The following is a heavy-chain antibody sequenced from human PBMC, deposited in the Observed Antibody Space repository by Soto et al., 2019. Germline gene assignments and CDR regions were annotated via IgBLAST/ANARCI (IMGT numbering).Heavy chain of an antibody. J-gene: IGHJ3*02. CDR3: ARDRRPSTVTPNAFDI. CDR1: GGSISSYY. D-gene: IGHD4-17*01. Sequence: SETLSLTCTVSGGSISSYYCSWIRQPPGKGLEWIGYIYYSGSTNYNPSLKSRVTISVDTSKNQFSLKLSSVTAADTAVYYCARDRRPSTVTPNAFDIWGQGTMVTVSS. V-gene: IGHV4-59*01. CDR2: IYYSGST.